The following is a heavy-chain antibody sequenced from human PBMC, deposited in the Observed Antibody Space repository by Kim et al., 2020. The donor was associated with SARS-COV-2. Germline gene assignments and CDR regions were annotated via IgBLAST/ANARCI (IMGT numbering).Heavy chain of an antibody. D-gene: IGHD1-26*01. V-gene: IGHV5-51*01. CDR3: ARLGSNSGGY. CDR2: DT. J-gene: IGHJ4*02. Sequence: DTRYSPSFQGQVTISADKSITTAYLQWSSLKASDTAIYYCARLGSNSGGYWGQGTLVTVSS.